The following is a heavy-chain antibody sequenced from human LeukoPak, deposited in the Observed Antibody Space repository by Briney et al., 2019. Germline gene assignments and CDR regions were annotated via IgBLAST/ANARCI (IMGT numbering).Heavy chain of an antibody. CDR2: INPNSGGT. V-gene: IGHV1-2*02. J-gene: IGHJ1*01. CDR1: GYTFSGYY. CDR3: ARGYPLSTTAAGTYFQH. Sequence: GASVKVSCKASGYTFSGYYMHWVRQAPGQGVEWMGLINPNSGGTNYAQKFQGRVTMTRDTSISTAYMELSRLRSDDTAVYYCARGYPLSTTAAGTYFQHWGQGTLVTVSS. D-gene: IGHD6-13*01.